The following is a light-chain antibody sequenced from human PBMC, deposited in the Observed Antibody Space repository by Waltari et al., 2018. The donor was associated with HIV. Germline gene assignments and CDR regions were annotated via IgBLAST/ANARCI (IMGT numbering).Light chain of an antibody. Sequence: QSVLTQPPSVSGAPGQRVTISCPGSSSNIGAGFEVPWYQQLPGTAPKLPIYANNNRPAGVPDRFSGSKSGTSASLAITGLQAEDEADYYCQSYDSSLRGYAFGTGTKVSVL. V-gene: IGLV1-40*01. CDR2: ANN. CDR1: SSNIGAGFE. CDR3: QSYDSSLRGYA. J-gene: IGLJ1*01.